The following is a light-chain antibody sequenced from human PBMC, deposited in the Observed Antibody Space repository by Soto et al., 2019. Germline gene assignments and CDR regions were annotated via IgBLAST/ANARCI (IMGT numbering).Light chain of an antibody. CDR3: SSYTSSRAYV. V-gene: IGLV2-14*01. Sequence: SVLTQPASVSGSPGQSITISCTGTSSDVGGYNYVSWYQQQSGKAPKLMIHEVSNRPSGVSNRFSGSKSGNTASLTISGLQAEDEADYYCSSYTSSRAYVFGIGTKGTVL. CDR1: SSDVGGYNY. J-gene: IGLJ1*01. CDR2: EVS.